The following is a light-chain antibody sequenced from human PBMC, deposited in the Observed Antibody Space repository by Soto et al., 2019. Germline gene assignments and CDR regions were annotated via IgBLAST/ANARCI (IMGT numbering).Light chain of an antibody. J-gene: IGKJ2*01. CDR2: AAS. CDR3: QQANSFPYT. V-gene: IGKV1-12*01. CDR1: QGISIW. Sequence: DIQMTQSPSSVSAFVGDRVTITCRASQGISIWLAWYQQRPGKAPKLLIYAASSLQGGVPSRFSGSGSGTDFTLTISSLQPEDFGTYYCQQANSFPYTFGQGTKLEIK.